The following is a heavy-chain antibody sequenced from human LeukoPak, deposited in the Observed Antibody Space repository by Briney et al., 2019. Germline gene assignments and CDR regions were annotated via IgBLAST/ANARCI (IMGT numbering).Heavy chain of an antibody. CDR3: AKGSPYYYGSGSFNDAFDI. CDR1: GFIVKSNH. D-gene: IGHD3-10*01. V-gene: IGHV3-23*01. J-gene: IGHJ3*02. Sequence: GGSLRLSCAASGFIVKSNHMNWVRQAPGKGLEWVSAISGSGGSTYYADSVKGRFTISRDNSKNTLYLQMNSLGAEDTAVYYCAKGSPYYYGSGSFNDAFDIWGQGTMVTVSS. CDR2: ISGSGGST.